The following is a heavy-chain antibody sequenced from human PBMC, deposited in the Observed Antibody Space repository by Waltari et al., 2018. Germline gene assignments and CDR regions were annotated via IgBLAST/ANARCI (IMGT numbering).Heavy chain of an antibody. D-gene: IGHD1-7*01. CDR2: IRCDGSLT. J-gene: IGHJ4*03. CDR1: GFRFPDDG. V-gene: IGHV3-30*02. Sequence: QVQLVESGGGVVQPGGSLRLSCVTSGFRFPDDGFNWVRQAPGKGLDWVQLIRCDGSLTYDAGDVKGGVTVSSDIAKRTVYLQINALRGKDTAVAYGANQGWNYPKLFFYFDYWGKGTTVTVSS. CDR3: ANQGWNYPKLFFYFDY.